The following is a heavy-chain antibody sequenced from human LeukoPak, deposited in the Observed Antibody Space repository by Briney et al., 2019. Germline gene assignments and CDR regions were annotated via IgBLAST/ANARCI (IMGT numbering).Heavy chain of an antibody. J-gene: IGHJ6*03. CDR3: ARECSSLRYFDWLPRNYYYYMDV. V-gene: IGHV4-34*01. Sequence: SETLSLTCAVYGGSFSGYYWSWIRQPPGKGLEWIGEINHSGSTNYNPSLKSRVTISVDTSKNQFSLKLSSVTAADTAVYYCARECSSLRYFDWLPRNYYYYMDVWGKGTTVTISS. D-gene: IGHD3-9*01. CDR1: GGSFSGYY. CDR2: INHSGST.